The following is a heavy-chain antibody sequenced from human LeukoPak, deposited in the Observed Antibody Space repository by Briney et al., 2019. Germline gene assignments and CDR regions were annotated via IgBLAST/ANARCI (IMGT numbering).Heavy chain of an antibody. D-gene: IGHD5-12*01. J-gene: IGHJ4*02. CDR2: IETDGSST. CDR3: ARAAKTGVGYVQVDY. CDR1: GFTLTNYW. Sequence: GASLRLSCAASGFTLTNYWMHWVRQAPGKGLVWISRIETDGSSTTYADSVKGRFTISSDNANSTLYLQMNSLRAEDTAVYYCARAAKTGVGYVQVDYGGQGTLVTVSS. V-gene: IGHV3-74*01.